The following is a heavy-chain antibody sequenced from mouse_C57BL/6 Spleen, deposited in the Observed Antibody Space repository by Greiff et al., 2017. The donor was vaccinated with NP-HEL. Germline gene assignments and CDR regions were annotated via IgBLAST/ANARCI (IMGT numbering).Heavy chain of an antibody. V-gene: IGHV1-82*01. CDR3: ARDRIYYGSSAYWYFDV. J-gene: IGHJ1*03. D-gene: IGHD1-1*01. CDR1: GYAFSSSW. CDR2: IYPGDGDT. Sequence: QVQLQQSGPELVKPGASVKISCKASGYAFSSSWMNWVKQRPGKGLEWIGRIYPGDGDTNYNGKFKGKATLTADKSSSTAYMQLSSLTSEDSAVYFCARDRIYYGSSAYWYFDVWGTGTTVTVSS.